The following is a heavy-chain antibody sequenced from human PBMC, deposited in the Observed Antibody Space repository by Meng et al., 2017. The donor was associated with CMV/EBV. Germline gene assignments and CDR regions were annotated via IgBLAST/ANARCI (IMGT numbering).Heavy chain of an antibody. D-gene: IGHD6-19*01. V-gene: IGHV1-2*02. J-gene: IGHJ4*02. CDR3: ARGYATQWLVRYDFDY. CDR2: INPNSGGT. Sequence: ASVKVSCKASGYTFTGYYMHWVRQAPGQGLEWMGWINPNSGGTNYAQKFQGRVTMTRDTSISTAYMEVSRLRSDDTAVYYCARGYATQWLVRYDFDYWGQGTLVTVSS. CDR1: GYTFTGYY.